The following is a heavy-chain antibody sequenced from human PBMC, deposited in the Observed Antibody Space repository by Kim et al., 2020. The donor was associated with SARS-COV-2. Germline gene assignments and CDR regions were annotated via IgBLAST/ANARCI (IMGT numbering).Heavy chain of an antibody. CDR3: AADYYDSSGYYFGFDY. Sequence: SETLSLTCTVSGGSISSYYWSWIRQPPGKGLEWIGYIYYSGSTNYNPSLKSRVTISLDTSKNQFSLKLSSVTAADTAVYYCAADYYDSSGYYFGFDYWGQGTLVTSPQ. CDR2: IYYSGST. J-gene: IGHJ4*02. D-gene: IGHD3-22*01. CDR1: GGSISSYY. V-gene: IGHV4-59*01.